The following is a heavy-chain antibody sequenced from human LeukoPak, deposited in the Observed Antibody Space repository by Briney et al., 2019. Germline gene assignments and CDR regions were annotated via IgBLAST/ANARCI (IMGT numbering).Heavy chain of an antibody. CDR2: ISAYNGNT. CDR1: GYTFTSYG. J-gene: IGHJ5*02. CDR3: ARDREYYDILTGPHWFDP. Sequence: ASVKVSCKASGYTFTSYGISWVRQAPGQGLEWMGWISAYNGNTNYAQKLQGRVTMTTDTSTSTAYMELRSLRSDDTAAYYCARDREYYDILTGPHWFDPWGQGTLVTVSS. V-gene: IGHV1-18*01. D-gene: IGHD3-9*01.